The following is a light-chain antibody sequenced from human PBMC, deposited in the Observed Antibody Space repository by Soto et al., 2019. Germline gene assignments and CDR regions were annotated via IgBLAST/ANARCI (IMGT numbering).Light chain of an antibody. J-gene: IGLJ1*01. Sequence: QSVLTQPASVSGSPGQSITISCTGTSSDIGGYSYVSWYQQHPGKAPKLMIYEVNNRPSGISDRFSGSKSGNTASLTISGLQAEDEADYYRISYTSTSTLVFGTGTKVTV. V-gene: IGLV2-14*01. CDR2: EVN. CDR1: SSDIGGYSY. CDR3: ISYTSTSTLV.